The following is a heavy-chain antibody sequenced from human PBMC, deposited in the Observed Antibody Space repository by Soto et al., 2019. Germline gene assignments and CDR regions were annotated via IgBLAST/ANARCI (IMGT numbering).Heavy chain of an antibody. CDR1: GYTFTNYG. J-gene: IGHJ3*02. D-gene: IGHD6-19*01. Sequence: QVQLVQSGAEVKQPGASVKVSCKASGYTFTNYGISWVRQAPGQGLEWMGWISAYNGNTNYAQKLQGRVTTTTDTSTSTAYMELRSLGSDDTAVYYCARGGGSSGWFGIGAFDIWGQGTMVTVS. V-gene: IGHV1-18*01. CDR3: ARGGGSSGWFGIGAFDI. CDR2: ISAYNGNT.